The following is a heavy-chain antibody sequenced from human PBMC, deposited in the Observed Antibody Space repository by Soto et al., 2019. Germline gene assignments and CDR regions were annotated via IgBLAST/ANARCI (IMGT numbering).Heavy chain of an antibody. CDR2: INHSGST. Sequence: SETLSLTCAFYGVSFSGYYWSWIRQPPGKGLEWIGEINHSGSTNYNPSLKSRVTISVDTSKNQFSLKLSSVTAADTAVYYCARGILTRYRLRYYYYYMDVWGKGTTVTVSS. J-gene: IGHJ6*03. CDR1: GVSFSGYY. V-gene: IGHV4-34*01. CDR3: ARGILTRYRLRYYYYYMDV. D-gene: IGHD3-9*01.